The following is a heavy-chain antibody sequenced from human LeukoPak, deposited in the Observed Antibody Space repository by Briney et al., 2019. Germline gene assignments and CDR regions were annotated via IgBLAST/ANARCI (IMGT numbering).Heavy chain of an antibody. CDR2: IYYSGST. CDR1: GGSISSGDYY. Sequence: PSETLSLTCTVSGGSISSGDYYWSWIRQPPGKGLEWIGYIYYSGSTYYNPSLKSRVTISVDTSKNQFSLKLSSVTAADTAVYYCASHSGYSYLYGDYWGQGTLVTVSP. D-gene: IGHD5-18*01. J-gene: IGHJ4*02. V-gene: IGHV4-30-4*01. CDR3: ASHSGYSYLYGDY.